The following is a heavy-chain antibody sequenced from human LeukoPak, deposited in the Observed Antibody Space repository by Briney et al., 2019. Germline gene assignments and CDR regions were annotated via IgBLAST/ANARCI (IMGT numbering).Heavy chain of an antibody. D-gene: IGHD1-26*01. CDR1: GGSISSSGYY. J-gene: IGHJ5*02. Sequence: SETLSLTCTVSGGSISSSGYYWGWIRQPPGKGLEWIASIYYSGSTYYNPSLKSRVTISVDTSKNQLSLKLSSLTAADTAVYYCARHEYSGSYYGLSWFDPWAREPWSPSPQ. CDR3: ARHEYSGSYYGLSWFDP. CDR2: IYYSGST. V-gene: IGHV4-39*01.